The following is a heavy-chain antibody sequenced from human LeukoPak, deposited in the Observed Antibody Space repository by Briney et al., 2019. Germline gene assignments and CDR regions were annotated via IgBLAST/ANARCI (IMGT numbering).Heavy chain of an antibody. CDR2: ISGSGGST. Sequence: GGSLRLSCAASGFTFSSYAMSWVRQAPGKGLEWVSAISGSGGSTYYADSVKGRFTISRDNSKNTLYLQMNSLRAEDTAVYYCAKEAFAGYCSGGSCLPFDYWGQGTLVTVSS. D-gene: IGHD2-15*01. V-gene: IGHV3-23*01. CDR1: GFTFSSYA. J-gene: IGHJ4*02. CDR3: AKEAFAGYCSGGSCLPFDY.